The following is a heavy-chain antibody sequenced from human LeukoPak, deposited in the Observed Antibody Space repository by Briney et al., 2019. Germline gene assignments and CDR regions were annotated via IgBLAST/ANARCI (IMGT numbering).Heavy chain of an antibody. CDR1: GFTFSSYW. D-gene: IGHD1-1*01. CDR3: SRWRGRQSEFDY. J-gene: IGHJ4*02. CDR2: IKEDESDE. Sequence: GGSLRLSCEASGFTFSSYWMSWVRQAPGKGLEWVAHIKEDESDEYYVDSVRGRFTASRDNAKNSVNLQMNSLRVEDTAVYYCSRWRGRQSEFDYWGQGTLVTVSS. V-gene: IGHV3-7*01.